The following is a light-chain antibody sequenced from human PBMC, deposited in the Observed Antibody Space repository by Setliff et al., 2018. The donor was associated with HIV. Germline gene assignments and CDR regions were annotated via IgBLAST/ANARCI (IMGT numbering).Light chain of an antibody. J-gene: IGLJ1*01. Sequence: QSALTQPASVSGSPGQSITISCTGTSSDVGGYSHVSWYQQHPGKAPKLIIYEVSNRPSGVSNRFSGSKPGNTASLTISGLQAEDEADYYCSSYAVTNTLPFGTGTKVTVL. V-gene: IGLV2-14*01. CDR1: SSDVGGYSH. CDR2: EVS. CDR3: SSYAVTNTLP.